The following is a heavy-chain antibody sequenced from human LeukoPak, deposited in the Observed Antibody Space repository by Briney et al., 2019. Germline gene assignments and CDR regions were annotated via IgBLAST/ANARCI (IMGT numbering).Heavy chain of an antibody. CDR1: GYTFTSYD. V-gene: IGHV1-8*01. CDR3: ARDPGGYDGGDY. D-gene: IGHD5-12*01. J-gene: IGHJ4*02. Sequence: ASVKVSCKASGYTFTSYDINWVRQATGQGLEWMGWMNPNSGNTGYAQKFQGRVTMTTDTSTSTAYMELRSLRSDDTAVYYCARDPGGYDGGDYWGQGTQVTVSS. CDR2: MNPNSGNT.